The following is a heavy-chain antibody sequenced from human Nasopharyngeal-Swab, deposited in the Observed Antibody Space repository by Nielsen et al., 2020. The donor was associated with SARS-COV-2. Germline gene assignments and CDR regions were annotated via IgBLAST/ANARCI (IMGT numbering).Heavy chain of an antibody. D-gene: IGHD1-1*01. Sequence: WVRQAPGQGLEWMGWISAYNGNTNYARKLQGRVTMTTDTSTSTAYMELRSLRSDDTAVYYCARVGTTGTTAFDYWGQGTLVTVSS. CDR2: ISAYNGNT. V-gene: IGHV1-18*01. J-gene: IGHJ4*02. CDR3: ARVGTTGTTAFDY.